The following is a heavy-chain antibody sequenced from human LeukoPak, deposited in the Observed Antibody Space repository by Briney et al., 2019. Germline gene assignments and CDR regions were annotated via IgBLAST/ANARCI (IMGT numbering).Heavy chain of an antibody. J-gene: IGHJ6*04. Sequence: TLRLSCTASGFTFGDYAMSWVRQAPGKGLEWVGFIRSKAYGGTTEYAASVKGRFTISRDDPKSIAYLQMNSLKTEDTAVYYCTRVSAPYYYYGMDVWGKGTTVTVSS. CDR1: GFTFGDYA. CDR3: TRVSAPYYYYGMDV. CDR2: IRSKAYGGTT. V-gene: IGHV3-49*04.